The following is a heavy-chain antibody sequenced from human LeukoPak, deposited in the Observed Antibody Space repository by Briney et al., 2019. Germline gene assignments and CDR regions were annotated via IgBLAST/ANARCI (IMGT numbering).Heavy chain of an antibody. V-gene: IGHV3-23*01. CDR1: GVPFSCYV. CDR2: ICGSGGRT. Sequence: GGSLRLSCGASGVPFSCYVRSWVREAPGRGVVWVSSICGSGGRTYYADSVKGRFTISRDNSKNTLYLQMNSLRAEDTAVYYCANFYDSRGYGMDVWGQGTTVTVSS. J-gene: IGHJ6*02. D-gene: IGHD3-22*01. CDR3: ANFYDSRGYGMDV.